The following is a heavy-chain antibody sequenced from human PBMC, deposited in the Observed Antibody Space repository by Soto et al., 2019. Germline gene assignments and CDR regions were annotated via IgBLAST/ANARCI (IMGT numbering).Heavy chain of an antibody. J-gene: IGHJ3*02. CDR2: ISSSSSYT. V-gene: IGHV3-11*05. CDR3: ARGYCSGGSCYSGAFDI. Sequence: QVQLVESGGGLVKPGGSLRLSCAASGFTFSDYYMSWIRQAPGKGLEWVSYISSSSSYTNYADSVKGRFTISRDNAKNSLYLQMNSLRAEDTAVYYCARGYCSGGSCYSGAFDIWGQGTMVTVSS. D-gene: IGHD2-15*01. CDR1: GFTFSDYY.